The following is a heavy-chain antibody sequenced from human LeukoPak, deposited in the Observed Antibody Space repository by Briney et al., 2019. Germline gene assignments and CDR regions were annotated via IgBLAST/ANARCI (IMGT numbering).Heavy chain of an antibody. CDR2: IIPIFGTA. CDR1: GGTFSSYA. CDR3: ASGNRRMGSSDGFDP. D-gene: IGHD6-13*01. Sequence: SVEVSCKASGGTFSSYAISWVRQAPGQGLEWMGGIIPIFGTANYAQKFQGRVTITTDESTSTAYMELSSLRSEDTAVYYCASGNRRMGSSDGFDPWGQGTLVTVSS. V-gene: IGHV1-69*05. J-gene: IGHJ5*02.